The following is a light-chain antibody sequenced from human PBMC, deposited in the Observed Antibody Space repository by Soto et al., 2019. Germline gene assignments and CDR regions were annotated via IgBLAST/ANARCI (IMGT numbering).Light chain of an antibody. CDR3: QEYDGAPIT. CDR2: DAS. Sequence: EIVLTQSPGTLSLSPGERATLSCRASQSIRSERLAWYQRKPGQAPRLVIFDASNRASGMPERFSGSGSGTDFTLTIARLEPEDFAVYYCQEYDGAPITFGLGTRLEI. V-gene: IGKV3-20*01. CDR1: QSIRSER. J-gene: IGKJ5*01.